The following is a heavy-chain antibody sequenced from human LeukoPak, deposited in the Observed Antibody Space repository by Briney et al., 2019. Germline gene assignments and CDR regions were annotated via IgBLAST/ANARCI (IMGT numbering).Heavy chain of an antibody. Sequence: GGSLRLSCAVSRFRFSDFSINWVRQAPGKGLEWVSYISSSNNIYYADSAQGRFTISRDNGQNSVWLQMNNLRAEDTAVYHCGRGNGGYGGVDYWGQGTLVTVSS. D-gene: IGHD5-12*01. J-gene: IGHJ4*02. CDR1: RFRFSDFS. V-gene: IGHV3-21*05. CDR3: GRGNGGYGGVDY. CDR2: ISSSNNI.